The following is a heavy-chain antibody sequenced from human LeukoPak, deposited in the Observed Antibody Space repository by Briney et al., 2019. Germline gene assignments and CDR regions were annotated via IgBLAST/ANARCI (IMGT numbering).Heavy chain of an antibody. D-gene: IGHD2-8*01. Sequence: GGSLRLSCAASGFTFGSPWMHWVRQAPGKGLVWVSRINSDGSATAYADSVKGRFTISRDNAKNSLYLQMNSLRAEDTALYYCAKVFGSAVDCTNGVCYSLFPNAFDIWGQGTMVTVSS. CDR1: GFTFGSPW. CDR3: AKVFGSAVDCTNGVCYSLFPNAFDI. CDR2: INSDGSAT. V-gene: IGHV3-74*01. J-gene: IGHJ3*02.